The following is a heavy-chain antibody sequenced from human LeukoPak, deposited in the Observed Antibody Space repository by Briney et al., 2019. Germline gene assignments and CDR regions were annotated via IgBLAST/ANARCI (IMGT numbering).Heavy chain of an antibody. CDR1: GVTLSNYA. Sequence: HAGGSLRLSCVASGVTLSNYAMSWARQAPGKGLEWVSGISSSGSGGNTYYADSVKGRFTISRDSSRNTLFLHMNTLRAEDTAIYYCAKEGLRFLEWPLDYWGQGTLVTVSS. V-gene: IGHV3-23*01. D-gene: IGHD3-3*01. J-gene: IGHJ4*02. CDR2: ISSSGSGGNT. CDR3: AKEGLRFLEWPLDY.